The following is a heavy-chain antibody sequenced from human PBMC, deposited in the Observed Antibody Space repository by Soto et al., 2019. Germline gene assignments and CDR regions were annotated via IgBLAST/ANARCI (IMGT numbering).Heavy chain of an antibody. V-gene: IGHV4-31*03. CDR2: IYYSGST. CDR1: GGSISSGGYY. J-gene: IGHJ4*02. D-gene: IGHD4-17*01. Sequence: SETLSLTCTVSGGSISSGGYYWSWIRQHPGKGLEWIGYIYYSGSTYYNPSLKSRVTISVDTSKNQFSLKLSSVTAADTAVYYCARESPNYGLDPHDYWGQGTLVTVSS. CDR3: ARESPNYGLDPHDY.